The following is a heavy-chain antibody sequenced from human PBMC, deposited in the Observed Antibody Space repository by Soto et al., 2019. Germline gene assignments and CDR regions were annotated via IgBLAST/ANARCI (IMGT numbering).Heavy chain of an antibody. J-gene: IGHJ6*02. CDR2: IIPIFGTS. D-gene: IGHD3-10*01. CDR3: ARDNGFRGADYYYGMDV. CDR1: GGTFSSYA. Sequence: QVQLVQSGAEVKKPGSSVKVSCKASGGTFSSYAISWVRQAPGQGLEWMGGIIPIFGTSNYAQKFQGRVTITANETTSTGFMELISLTSEDTAVYYCARDNGFRGADYYYGMDVWGQGTTVTFSS. V-gene: IGHV1-69*01.